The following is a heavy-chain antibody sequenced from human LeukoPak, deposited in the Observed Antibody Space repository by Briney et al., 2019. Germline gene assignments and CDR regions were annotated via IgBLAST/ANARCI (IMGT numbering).Heavy chain of an antibody. CDR3: VGDPRRGNWFDP. CDR1: GGSISSGSYY. Sequence: SETLSLTCTVSGGSISSGSYYWSWIRQPAGKGLEWIGRIYTSGSTNYNPSLKSRVTISVDTSKNQFSLKLSSVTAADTAVYYCVGDPRRGNWFDPWGQGTLVTVSS. V-gene: IGHV4-61*02. D-gene: IGHD3-10*01. J-gene: IGHJ5*02. CDR2: IYTSGST.